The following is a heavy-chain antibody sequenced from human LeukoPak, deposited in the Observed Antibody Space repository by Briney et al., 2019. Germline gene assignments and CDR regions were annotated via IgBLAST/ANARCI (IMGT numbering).Heavy chain of an antibody. CDR3: ARGGSYFDISGYYFY. CDR2: IYSGGST. J-gene: IGHJ4*02. CDR1: GFTVGSNT. D-gene: IGHD3-22*01. Sequence: GGSLRLSCAASGFTVGSNTMSWVRQAPGKGLEWVSIIYSGGSTSYADSVKGRFTISRDNSKNTLYLQMNSLRTKDTAVYYCARGGSYFDISGYYFYWGQGTLVTVSS. V-gene: IGHV3-66*01.